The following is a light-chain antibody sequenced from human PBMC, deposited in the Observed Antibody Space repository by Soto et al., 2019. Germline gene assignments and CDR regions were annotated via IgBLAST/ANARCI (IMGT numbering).Light chain of an antibody. CDR2: ATS. Sequence: DLQMTQSPSSLSASVGDRVTITCRASQSISNYLNWYQQKPGKAPNLLIYATSSLQSGVPSRFSGSGSGTDFTLTISSLQPEDFATYYCQQSDSTSITFGQGTRLEIK. CDR1: QSISNY. V-gene: IGKV1-39*01. CDR3: QQSDSTSIT. J-gene: IGKJ5*01.